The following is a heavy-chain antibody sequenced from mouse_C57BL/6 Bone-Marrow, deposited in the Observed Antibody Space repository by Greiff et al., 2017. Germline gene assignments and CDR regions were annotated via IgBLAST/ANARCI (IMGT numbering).Heavy chain of an antibody. CDR1: GYTFTSYW. D-gene: IGHD1-1*01. Sequence: QVQLQQPGAELVRPGSSVKLSCKASGYTFTSYWMHWVKQRPIQGLEWIGNIDPSDSETHYNQKFKDKATLTVDKSSSTAYMQLSSLTSEDSAVYYGARGVYYYGSYAMGYWGQGTSVTVSS. CDR2: IDPSDSET. J-gene: IGHJ4*01. V-gene: IGHV1-52*01. CDR3: ARGVYYYGSYAMGY.